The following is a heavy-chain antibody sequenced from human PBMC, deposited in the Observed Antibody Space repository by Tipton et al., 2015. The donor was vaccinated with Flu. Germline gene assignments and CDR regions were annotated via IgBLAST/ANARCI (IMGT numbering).Heavy chain of an antibody. D-gene: IGHD2-15*01. V-gene: IGHV3-53*01. Sequence: VQLVQSGGGLIQPGGSLRLSCAVSGFAVSNNYMTWVRQAPGKGLEWVSVIYTGVSGSTYYADSVKGRFTISRDNSKNTLYLQMNSLRVEDTAVYYCARQVASATDWFDPWGQGTLVTVSS. CDR1: GFAVSNNY. CDR2: IYTGVSGST. J-gene: IGHJ5*02. CDR3: ARQVASATDWFDP.